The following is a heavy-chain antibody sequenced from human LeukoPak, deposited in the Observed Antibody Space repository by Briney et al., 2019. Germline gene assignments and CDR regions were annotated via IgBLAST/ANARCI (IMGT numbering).Heavy chain of an antibody. CDR1: GYTFTSYY. J-gene: IGHJ6*03. CDR3: ARDPNYDFWSGYYIGYYYYMDV. V-gene: IGHV1-46*01. CDR2: INPSGGST. D-gene: IGHD3-3*01. Sequence: GASVKVSCKASGYTFTSYYMHWVRQAPGQGLEWMGIINPSGGSTSYAQKFQGRVTMTRDTSTSTVYMELSSLRSEDTAVYYCARDPNYDFWSGYYIGYYYYMDVWGKGTTVTVSS.